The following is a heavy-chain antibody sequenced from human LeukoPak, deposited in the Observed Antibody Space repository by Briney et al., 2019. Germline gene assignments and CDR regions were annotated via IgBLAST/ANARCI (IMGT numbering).Heavy chain of an antibody. J-gene: IGHJ4*02. D-gene: IGHD6-19*01. CDR2: IYYSGST. Sequence: SETLSLTCTVSGGSISSSSYYWGWIRQPPGKGLEWIGSIYYSGSTYYNPSLKSRVTISVDTSKNQFSLKLSSVTAADTAVYYCARRPPYSSGWYNFDQWGQGTLVTVSS. V-gene: IGHV4-39*01. CDR1: GGSISSSSYY. CDR3: ARRPPYSSGWYNFDQ.